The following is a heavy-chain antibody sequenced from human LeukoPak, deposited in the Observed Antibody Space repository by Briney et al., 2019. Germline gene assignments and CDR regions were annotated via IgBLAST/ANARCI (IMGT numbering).Heavy chain of an antibody. CDR2: IKSKTDGGTT. CDR1: GFTFSNAW. Sequence: GGSLRLSCAASGFTFSNAWMSWVRQAPGKGLEWVGRIKSKTDGGTTDYAAPVKGRFTISRDDSKNTLYLQMNSLKTEDTAVYYCTTEDVGVPDIVVVPAAINNYYYYYMDVWGKGTTVTVSS. J-gene: IGHJ6*03. D-gene: IGHD2-2*02. V-gene: IGHV3-15*01. CDR3: TTEDVGVPDIVVVPAAINNYYYYYMDV.